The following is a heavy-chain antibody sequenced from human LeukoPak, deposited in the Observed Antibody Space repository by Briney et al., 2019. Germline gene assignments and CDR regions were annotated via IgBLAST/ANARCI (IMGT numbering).Heavy chain of an antibody. CDR3: ARHVGSSDAFDI. CDR2: IYHSGST. CDR1: GCSISSGGYY. D-gene: IGHD1-26*01. V-gene: IGHV4-30-2*01. Sequence: SETLSLTCTVSGCSISSGGYYWSWIRQPPGNGLEWIGYIYHSGSTYYNPSLKSRVTISVDRSKNQFSLKLSSVTAADTAVYYCARHVGSSDAFDIWGQGTMVTVSS. J-gene: IGHJ3*02.